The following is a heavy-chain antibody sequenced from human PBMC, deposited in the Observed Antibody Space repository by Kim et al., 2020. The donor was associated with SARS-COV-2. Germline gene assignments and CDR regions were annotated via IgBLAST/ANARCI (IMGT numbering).Heavy chain of an antibody. CDR3: AKDQSGDYYYYSGMDV. J-gene: IGHJ6*02. D-gene: IGHD1-26*01. Sequence: GGSLRLSCAASGFMFSSHAMTWVRQAPGKGLERVSIISGSGDTTYYADFVKGRFTISRDNSKNTLYLQMNSPRAEDTALYFCAKDQSGDYYYYSGMDVWGQGTTVTVSS. V-gene: IGHV3-23*01. CDR1: GFMFSSHA. CDR2: ISGSGDTT.